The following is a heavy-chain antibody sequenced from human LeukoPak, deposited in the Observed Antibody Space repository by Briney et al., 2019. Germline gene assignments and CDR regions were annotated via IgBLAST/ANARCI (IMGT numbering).Heavy chain of an antibody. CDR1: GYTLTELS. CDR2: FDPEDGET. V-gene: IGHV1-24*01. CDR3: ATDVYSSGWYEYSQH. J-gene: IGHJ1*01. Sequence: GASVKVSCKVSGYTLTELSMHWVRQAPGKGLEWMGGFDPEDGETIYAQKFQGRVTMTEDTSTDTAYMELSSLRSEDTAVYYCATDVYSSGWYEYSQHWGQGTLVTVSS. D-gene: IGHD6-19*01.